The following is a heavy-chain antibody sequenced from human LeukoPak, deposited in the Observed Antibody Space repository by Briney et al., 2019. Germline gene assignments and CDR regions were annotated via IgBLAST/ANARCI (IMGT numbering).Heavy chain of an antibody. D-gene: IGHD3-3*01. CDR1: GGTFSSYA. CDR2: IIPIFGTA. V-gene: IGHV1-69*05. Sequence: SVKVSCKASGGTFSSYAISWVRQAPGQGLELMGGIIPIFGTANYAQKFQGRVTITTDESTSTAYMELSSLRSEDTAVYYCASGRITIFGVVISEYYYYYMDVWGQGTMVTVSS. CDR3: ASGRITIFGVVISEYYYYYMDV. J-gene: IGHJ6*03.